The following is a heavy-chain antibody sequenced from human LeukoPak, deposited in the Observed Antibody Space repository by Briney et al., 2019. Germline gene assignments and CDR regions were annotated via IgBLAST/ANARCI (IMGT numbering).Heavy chain of an antibody. CDR1: GFTFSSYL. D-gene: IGHD3-22*01. V-gene: IGHV3-74*01. CDR2: IKSDGST. CDR3: ARAPSEIGGYYPEYFRH. Sequence: GGSLTLPCAASGFTFSSYLMYWVRQAPGKGLLWVSRIKSDGSTNYTDSVMGRSTFSRDNTKNTVSLQMNSLRAEDTGVYYCARAPSEIGGYYPEYFRHWGQGTLPTVSS. J-gene: IGHJ1*01.